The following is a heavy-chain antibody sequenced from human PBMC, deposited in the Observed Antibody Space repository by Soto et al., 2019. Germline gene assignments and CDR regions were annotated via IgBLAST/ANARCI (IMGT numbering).Heavy chain of an antibody. CDR2: IHFSGRT. D-gene: IGHD3-16*01. Sequence: SETLSLTCTVSGDSVSSGDYYWTWIRQPPGKGLEWVGHIHFSGRTNYIPSLESRVTISLDTSKNQFSLKLTSVTAADTAVYYCARVPIDTYMIYWSDPWGQGTLVTVSS. J-gene: IGHJ5*02. V-gene: IGHV4-61*08. CDR3: ARVPIDTYMIYWSDP. CDR1: GDSVSSGDYY.